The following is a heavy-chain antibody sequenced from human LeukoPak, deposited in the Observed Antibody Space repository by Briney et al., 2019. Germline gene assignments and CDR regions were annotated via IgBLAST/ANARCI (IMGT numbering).Heavy chain of an antibody. J-gene: IGHJ4*02. Sequence: PSETLSLTCTVSGGSISSYYWSWIRQPPGKGLEWIGYIYYSGSTNYNPSLKSRVTISVDTSKNQFSLKPSSVTAADTAVYYCARDRFSSGPFDYWGQGTLVTVSS. CDR2: IYYSGST. V-gene: IGHV4-59*01. CDR3: ARDRFSSGPFDY. D-gene: IGHD2-15*01. CDR1: GGSISSYY.